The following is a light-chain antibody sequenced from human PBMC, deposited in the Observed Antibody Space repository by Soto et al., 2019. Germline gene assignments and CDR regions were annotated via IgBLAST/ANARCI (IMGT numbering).Light chain of an antibody. CDR1: QSVSIN. CDR2: GAS. J-gene: IGKJ4*01. Sequence: EIVMTQSPATLSVSPGERATLSCRASQSVSINLAWYQQKPGQAPRLLIYGASTTATGIPARFRGSGSGTEFTLTISNLQSEDFAVYYCQQYNNWPPLTFGGGTRVEI. CDR3: QQYNNWPPLT. V-gene: IGKV3D-15*01.